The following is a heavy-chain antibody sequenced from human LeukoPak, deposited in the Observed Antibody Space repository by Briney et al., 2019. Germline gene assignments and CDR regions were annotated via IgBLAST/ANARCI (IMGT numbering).Heavy chain of an antibody. CDR2: ISSSSSYI. V-gene: IGHV3-21*01. Sequence: PGGSLRLSCAASGFTFSSYSMIWVRQAPGKGLEWVSSISSSSSYIYYADSVKGRLTISRNNAKNSLYLQMNSLRAEDTAVYYCARVPAAAYYFDYWGQGTLVTVSS. J-gene: IGHJ4*02. D-gene: IGHD2-2*01. CDR3: ARVPAAAYYFDY. CDR1: GFTFSSYS.